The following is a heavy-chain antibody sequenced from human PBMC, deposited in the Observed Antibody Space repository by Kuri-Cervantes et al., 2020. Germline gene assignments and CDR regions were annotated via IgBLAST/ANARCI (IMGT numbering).Heavy chain of an antibody. CDR1: GGSISSYY. CDR2: IYYSGST. Sequence: GSLRLSCTVSGGSISSYYWSWIRQPPGKGLEWIGYIYYSGSTNYNPSLKSRVTISVDTSKSQFSLKLSSVTAADTAVYYCASSLGYCSSTSCGRYYYGMDVWGQGTTVTVSS. D-gene: IGHD2-2*01. CDR3: ASSLGYCSSTSCGRYYYGMDV. J-gene: IGHJ6*02. V-gene: IGHV4-59*01.